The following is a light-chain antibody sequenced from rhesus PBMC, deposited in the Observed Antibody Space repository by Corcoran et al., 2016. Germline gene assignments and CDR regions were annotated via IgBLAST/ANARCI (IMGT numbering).Light chain of an antibody. V-gene: IGKV1-28*01. CDR3: LQHNSYPLT. Sequence: DIQMTQSPSSLSASVGDTVTITCRASQGISSYLNWFQQKTGKAPKLLIYDASSLESGVPSRFSGSGTGTEFTFTISSLQPEDFAAYYCLQHNSYPLTFGGGTKVEIK. CDR1: QGISSY. J-gene: IGKJ4*01. CDR2: DAS.